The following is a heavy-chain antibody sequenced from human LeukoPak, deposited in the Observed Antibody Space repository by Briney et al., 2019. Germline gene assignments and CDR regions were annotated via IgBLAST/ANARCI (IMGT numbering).Heavy chain of an antibody. CDR2: IILVSHTA. CDR3: ATTHYYDSSGRLRGFDN. J-gene: IGHJ4*02. Sequence: SVKVSCKASGGTFSSYAVSWVRQAPGQGLEWMGGIILVSHTANYAQKFKDRVVLTTDESTRTAYMELGSLRSEDTAVYYCATTHYYDSSGRLRGFDNWGQGTLVTVSS. V-gene: IGHV1-69*05. CDR1: GGTFSSYA. D-gene: IGHD3-22*01.